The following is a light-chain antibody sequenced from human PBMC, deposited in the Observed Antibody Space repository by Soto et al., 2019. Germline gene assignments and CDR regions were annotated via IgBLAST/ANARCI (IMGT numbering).Light chain of an antibody. CDR2: KAS. J-gene: IGKJ1*01. Sequence: DIQMTQSPSTLSASVGDRVTISCRASQSISSWLAWYQQKPGKAPKLLISKASSLQSGVPSRFSGSGSGTEFTITISGLQPDDFATYYCQQYNSYSRTFGQGTKVEIK. CDR3: QQYNSYSRT. V-gene: IGKV1-5*03. CDR1: QSISSW.